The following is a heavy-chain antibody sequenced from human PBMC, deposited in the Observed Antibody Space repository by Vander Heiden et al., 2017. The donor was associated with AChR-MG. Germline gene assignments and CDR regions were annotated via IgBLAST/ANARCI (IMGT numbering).Heavy chain of an antibody. CDR3: AREWAYDSSGYYHVGFDY. J-gene: IGHJ4*02. V-gene: IGHV3-30-3*01. D-gene: IGHD3-22*01. CDR2: ISYDGSNK. Sequence: QVQLVESGGGVVKPGRSLRLSCAASGFTFSSYAMHWVRQAPGKGLEWVAVISYDGSNKYYADSVKGRFTISRDNSKNTLYLQMNSLRAEDTAVYYCAREWAYDSSGYYHVGFDYWGQGTLVTVSS. CDR1: GFTFSSYA.